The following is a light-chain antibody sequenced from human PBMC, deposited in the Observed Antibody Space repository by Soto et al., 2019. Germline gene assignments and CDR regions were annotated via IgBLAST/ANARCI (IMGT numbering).Light chain of an antibody. CDR1: QSVSSN. Sequence: DIVMTQSPATLSVSPGERATLSCRASQSVSSNLAWYQQKPGQAPRLLIYGASTRATGIPARFSGSGSGTEFTLTIRSLQSEDFAVYYCQQYNNWPYTVGQGTKVDIK. CDR2: GAS. V-gene: IGKV3-15*01. CDR3: QQYNNWPYT. J-gene: IGKJ2*01.